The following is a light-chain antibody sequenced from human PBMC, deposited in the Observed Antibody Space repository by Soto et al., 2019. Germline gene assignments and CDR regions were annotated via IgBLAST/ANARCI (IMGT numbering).Light chain of an antibody. CDR2: EVS. J-gene: IGLJ3*02. Sequence: QSVLTQPASVSGSPGQSITISCTGTSSDVGSYNYVSWYQQHPGKAPKLMIYEVSTRPSGVSSRFSGSKSGNTASLTISGLQAEDEADYYCSSFTNSLTLVFGGGTKLTVL. CDR3: SSFTNSLTLV. V-gene: IGLV2-14*01. CDR1: SSDVGSYNY.